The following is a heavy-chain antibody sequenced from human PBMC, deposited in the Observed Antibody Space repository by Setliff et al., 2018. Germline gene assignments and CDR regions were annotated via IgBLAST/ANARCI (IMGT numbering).Heavy chain of an antibody. CDR1: GGTFSSYA. D-gene: IGHD6-6*01. J-gene: IGHJ6*03. V-gene: IGHV1-69*05. CDR3: AREGVDSRSSTDYRYYMDV. Sequence: ASVKVSCKASGGTFSSYAISWVRQAPGQGLEWMGGIIPIFDTANYAQKFQDRVTIATDKSTSTAYMELSSLRSEDTAVYYCAREGVDSRSSTDYRYYMDVWGKGTTVTVSS. CDR2: IIPIFDTA.